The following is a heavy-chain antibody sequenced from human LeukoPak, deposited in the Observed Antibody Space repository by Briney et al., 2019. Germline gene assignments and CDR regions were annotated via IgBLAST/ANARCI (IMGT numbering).Heavy chain of an antibody. CDR3: ARDLYDSSESAFDI. J-gene: IGHJ3*02. CDR1: GFTFSNYA. D-gene: IGHD3-22*01. Sequence: GGSLRLSCAASGFTFSNYALHWVRQAPGKGLEWVAVISYDGSNKYYADSVKGRFTISRDNSKNTLYLQMNSLRAEDTAVYYCARDLYDSSESAFDIWGQGTMVTVSS. CDR2: ISYDGSNK. V-gene: IGHV3-30-3*01.